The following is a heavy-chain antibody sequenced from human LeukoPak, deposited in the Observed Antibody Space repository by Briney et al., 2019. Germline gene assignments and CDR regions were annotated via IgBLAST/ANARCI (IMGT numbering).Heavy chain of an antibody. CDR1: GYSFTSYW. D-gene: IGHD5-18*01. V-gene: IGHV5-51*01. Sequence: GESLKISCKGSGYSFTSYWIGWVRQMPGKGLEWMGIIYPGDSDTRYSPSFQGQVTIPADKSISTAYLQWSSLKASDTAMYYCARSDVDTAMSNYYYYGMDVWGQGTTVTVSS. CDR2: IYPGDSDT. CDR3: ARSDVDTAMSNYYYYGMDV. J-gene: IGHJ6*02.